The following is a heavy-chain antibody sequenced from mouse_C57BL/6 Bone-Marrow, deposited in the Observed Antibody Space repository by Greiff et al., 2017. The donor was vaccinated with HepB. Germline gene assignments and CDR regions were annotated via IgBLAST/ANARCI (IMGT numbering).Heavy chain of an antibody. CDR1: GFTFSSYA. Sequence: VQLKQSGGGLVKPGGSLKLSCAASGFTFSSYAMSWVRQTPEKRLEWVATISDGGSYTYYPDNVKGRFTISRDNAKNNLYLQMSHLKSEDTAMYYCARDGSSYDAMDYWGQGTSVTVSS. CDR3: ARDGSSYDAMDY. J-gene: IGHJ4*01. D-gene: IGHD1-1*01. CDR2: ISDGGSYT. V-gene: IGHV5-4*01.